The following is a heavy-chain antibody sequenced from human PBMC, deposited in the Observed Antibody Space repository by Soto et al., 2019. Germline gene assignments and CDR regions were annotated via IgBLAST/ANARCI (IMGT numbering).Heavy chain of an antibody. Sequence: GGSLRLSCAASGFSFSSAWMSWVRQTPEKGLEWVGRIKSKSDGGTTDYAAPVKGRFTISRDDSENTLYLQMNSLKTEDTAVYYCTTDRFYSPVGHWGQRTLVTVSS. CDR2: IKSKSDGGTT. J-gene: IGHJ4*02. CDR1: GFSFSSAW. V-gene: IGHV3-15*01. CDR3: TTDRFYSPVGH. D-gene: IGHD4-4*01.